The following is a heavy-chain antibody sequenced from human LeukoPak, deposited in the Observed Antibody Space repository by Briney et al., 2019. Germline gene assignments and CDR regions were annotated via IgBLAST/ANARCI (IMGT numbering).Heavy chain of an antibody. Sequence: SETLSLTCTVSGSSISSYYWSWIRQPPGKGLEWIGYIYYSGSTNYNPSLKSRVTISVDTSKNQFSLKLSSVTAADTAVYYCARDASGSYAYDYWGQGTLVTVSS. CDR1: GSSISSYY. J-gene: IGHJ4*02. CDR3: ARDASGSYAYDY. CDR2: IYYSGST. D-gene: IGHD1-26*01. V-gene: IGHV4-59*01.